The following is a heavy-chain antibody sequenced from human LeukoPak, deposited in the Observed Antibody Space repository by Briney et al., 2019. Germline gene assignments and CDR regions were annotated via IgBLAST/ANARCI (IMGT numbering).Heavy chain of an antibody. Sequence: GVSLRLSCAASGLTFDIYAMSWVRQSPSQGLEWVSTIRGNGGGAHYAESLRGRFTLSRDNSKSTVYLQMNSLRAEDTAIYYCSRGQEVDDGVLESWGRGTLVTVSS. CDR1: GLTFDIYA. CDR3: SRGQEVDDGVLES. V-gene: IGHV3-23*01. J-gene: IGHJ4*02. CDR2: IRGNGGGA. D-gene: IGHD3-3*01.